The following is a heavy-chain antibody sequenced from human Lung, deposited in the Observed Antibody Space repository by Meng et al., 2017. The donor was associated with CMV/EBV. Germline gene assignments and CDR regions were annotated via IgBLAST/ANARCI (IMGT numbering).Heavy chain of an antibody. CDR3: ARMGRSAAFDH. V-gene: IGHV3-48*03. J-gene: IGHJ4*02. CDR2: ISKSGLAI. CDR1: GFTFSSYE. Sequence: GESXKISCAASGFTFSSYELNWVRQAPGKGLEWFSYISKSGLAIYYGDSVKGRFTIFRDNAKNSLYLQMNSLRAEDTAVYYCARMGRSAAFDHWGQGTLVTVSS. D-gene: IGHD6-13*01.